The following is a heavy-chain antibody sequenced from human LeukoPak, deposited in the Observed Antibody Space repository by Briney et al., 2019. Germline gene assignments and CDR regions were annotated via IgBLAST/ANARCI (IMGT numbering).Heavy chain of an antibody. CDR3: AIVFHIVNTRFGDDY. D-gene: IGHD5-12*01. V-gene: IGHV1-2*06. CDR2: INPKSAGT. CDR1: VYTFTDYY. Sequence: ASVKVSCKASVYTFTDYYMHWVRQDPGQGLEWMGRINPKSAGTNYAQKFQGRLTMTRDTSISTAYMELSRLRSDDTAVYYCAIVFHIVNTRFGDDYWGQGTLVTVSS. J-gene: IGHJ4*02.